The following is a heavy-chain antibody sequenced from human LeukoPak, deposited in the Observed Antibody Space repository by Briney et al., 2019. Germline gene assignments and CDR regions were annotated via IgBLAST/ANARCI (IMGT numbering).Heavy chain of an antibody. CDR1: GFTFSSNA. Sequence: GGSLRLSCAASGFTFSSNAMSWGRQAPGKGLEWVSAISGSGGSTYYADSVKGRFTISRDNSKNTLYLQMNSLRAEDTAVYYCAKGDYYGSGSYYRNPFDYWGQGTLVTVSS. V-gene: IGHV3-23*01. CDR3: AKGDYYGSGSYYRNPFDY. J-gene: IGHJ4*02. D-gene: IGHD3-10*01. CDR2: ISGSGGST.